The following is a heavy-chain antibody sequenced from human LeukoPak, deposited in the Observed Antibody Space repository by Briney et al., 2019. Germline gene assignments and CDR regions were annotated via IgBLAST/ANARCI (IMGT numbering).Heavy chain of an antibody. CDR3: ATGGWFGELLFDY. J-gene: IGHJ4*02. CDR1: GFTFDDYG. Sequence: GGSLRLSCAATGFTFDDYGMSWVRQAPGKGLEWVSGINWNGGSTGYADSVKGRFTISRDNAKNSLYLQMNSLRAEDAALYYCATGGWFGELLFDYWGQGTLVTVSS. V-gene: IGHV3-20*04. D-gene: IGHD3-10*01. CDR2: INWNGGST.